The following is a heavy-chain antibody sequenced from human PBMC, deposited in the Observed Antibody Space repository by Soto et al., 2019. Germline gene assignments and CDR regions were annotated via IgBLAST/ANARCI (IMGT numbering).Heavy chain of an antibody. V-gene: IGHV1-69*01. CDR2: IIPIFGTA. J-gene: IGHJ5*02. Sequence: QVQLVQSGAEVKKPGSSVKVSCKASGGTFSSYAISWVRQAPGQGLEWMGGIIPIFGTANYAQKFQGRVTITAAESTSTAYMELSSLSSEDTAVYYCATPRGCSSTSCFNWFDPWGQGTLVTVSS. CDR1: GGTFSSYA. CDR3: ATPRGCSSTSCFNWFDP. D-gene: IGHD2-2*01.